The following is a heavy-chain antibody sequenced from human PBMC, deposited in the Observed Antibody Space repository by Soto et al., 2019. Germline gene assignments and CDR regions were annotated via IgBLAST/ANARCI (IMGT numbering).Heavy chain of an antibody. D-gene: IGHD3-22*01. CDR2: IIPIFGTA. CDR1: GDTFSSYA. J-gene: IGHJ4*02. CDR3: GYDSSGYCLDY. Sequence: KVSCKASGDTFSSYAISLVRQAPGQGLEWMGGIIPIFGTANYAQKFQGRVTITADESTSTAYMELSSLRSEDTAVYYCGYDSSGYCLDYWGQGTLVTVSS. V-gene: IGHV1-69*01.